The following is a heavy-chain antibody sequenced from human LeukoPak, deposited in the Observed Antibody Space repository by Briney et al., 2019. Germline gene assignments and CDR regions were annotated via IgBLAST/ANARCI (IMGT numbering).Heavy chain of an antibody. Sequence: SETLSLSCTVSGGSISSFYLSWIRQPPGPGLEWIGYIYYSGSTNYNPSLKSRVTISVDTSKNQFSLKLSSVSAADTAVYYCARVSGGTIFSWGQGTLVTVSS. J-gene: IGHJ4*02. D-gene: IGHD3-3*01. CDR2: IYYSGST. V-gene: IGHV4-59*01. CDR3: ARVSGGTIFS. CDR1: GGSISSFY.